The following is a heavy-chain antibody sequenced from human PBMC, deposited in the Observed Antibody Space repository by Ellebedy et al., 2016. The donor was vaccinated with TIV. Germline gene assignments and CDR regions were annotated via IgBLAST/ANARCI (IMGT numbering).Heavy chain of an antibody. Sequence: GESLKISXTASGFTFGDFAISWVRQAPGKGLEWVGFIGSKGYGGTTQYAASVKGRFTISRDDSKSIAYLQMRSPKIEDTAVYHCSRHFEGTVDRPANNWFDPWGQGTLVTVSS. D-gene: IGHD4-11*01. V-gene: IGHV3-49*04. CDR3: SRHFEGTVDRPANNWFDP. J-gene: IGHJ5*02. CDR2: IGSKGYGGTT. CDR1: GFTFGDFA.